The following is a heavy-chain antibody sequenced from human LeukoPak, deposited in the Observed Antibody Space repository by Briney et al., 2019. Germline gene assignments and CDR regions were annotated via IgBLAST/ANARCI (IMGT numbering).Heavy chain of an antibody. J-gene: IGHJ4*02. CDR2: ISSSGAKT. D-gene: IGHD5-24*01. Sequence: PVGSLRLSCAASGFTFSSYSMNWVRQAPGKGLQWVSSISSSGAKTYYADSVKGRVTISRDNAKNSLYLQMNSLKAEDTAVYYCTSANYGPAYWGQGTLVTVSS. CDR3: TSANYGPAY. CDR1: GFTFSSYS. V-gene: IGHV3-21*01.